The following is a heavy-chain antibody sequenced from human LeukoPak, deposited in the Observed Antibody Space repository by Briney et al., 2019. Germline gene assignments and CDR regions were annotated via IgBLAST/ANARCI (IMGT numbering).Heavy chain of an antibody. D-gene: IGHD5-12*01. Sequence: PSETLSLTCTVSGGSISSGDYYWSWIRQPPGKGLEWIGYIYYSGSTYYNPSLKSRVTISVDTSKNQFSLKLSSVTAADTAVYYCARVQPGHVDIVATMIDAYFDYWGQGTLVTVSS. V-gene: IGHV4-30-4*01. CDR2: IYYSGST. CDR1: GGSISSGDYY. J-gene: IGHJ4*02. CDR3: ARVQPGHVDIVATMIDAYFDY.